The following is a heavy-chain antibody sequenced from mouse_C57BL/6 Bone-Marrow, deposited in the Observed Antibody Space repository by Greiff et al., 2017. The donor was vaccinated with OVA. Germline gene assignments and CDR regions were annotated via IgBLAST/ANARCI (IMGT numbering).Heavy chain of an antibody. CDR1: GYTFTNYG. CDR2: IYPGGGYT. J-gene: IGHJ2*01. V-gene: IGHV1-63*01. D-gene: IGHD1-1*02. Sequence: QVQLKESGAELVRPGTSVKMSCKASGYTFTNYGIGWAKQRPGHGLEWIGDIYPGGGYTNYDEKFKGKATLTEDKSSTTANIHVSRLTSEDAAIDVCARIIWSYGDYWGHGTTLTVSS. CDR3: ARIIWSYGDY.